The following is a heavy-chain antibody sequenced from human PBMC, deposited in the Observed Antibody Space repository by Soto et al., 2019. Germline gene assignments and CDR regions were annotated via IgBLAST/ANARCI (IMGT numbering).Heavy chain of an antibody. CDR3: ARAKENRYYFDY. CDR2: INHSGST. Sequence: PSETLSLTCAVYGGSFSGYCWSWIRQPPGKGLEWIGEINHSGSTNYNPSLKSRVTISVDTSKNQFSLKLSSVTDADTAVYYCARAKENRYYFDYWGQGTLVT. CDR1: GGSFSGYC. J-gene: IGHJ4*02. V-gene: IGHV4-34*01.